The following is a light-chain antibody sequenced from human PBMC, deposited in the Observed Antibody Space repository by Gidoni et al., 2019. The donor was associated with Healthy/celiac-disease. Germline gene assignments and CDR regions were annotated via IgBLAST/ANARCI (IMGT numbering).Light chain of an antibody. V-gene: IGLV2-14*01. CDR1: SSDVGGYHY. J-gene: IGLJ2*01. CDR3: SSYTSSSTLGV. Sequence: SDLTPPAAVSGSPGQLINISCTGTSSDVGGYHYVYWYQQHPGKATKLMIYDVSNRPSGVSNRFSGSKSGNTASLTISGLQAEDEADYYCSSYTSSSTLGVFGGGTKLTVL. CDR2: DVS.